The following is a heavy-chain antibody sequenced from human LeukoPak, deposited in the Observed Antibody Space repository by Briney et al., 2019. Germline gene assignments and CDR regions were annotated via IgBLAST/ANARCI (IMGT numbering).Heavy chain of an antibody. CDR2: ISYDGSNK. J-gene: IGHJ6*02. Sequence: GGSLKLSCAPSGFTLSSYGRHWVGQAPGKGREWGAVISYDGSNKYYADPVKGRFTISRDNSKNTLYLQMNSLRAEDTAVYYCARDSKEYYYYYYGMDVWGQGTTVTVSS. V-gene: IGHV3-30*03. CDR3: ARDSKEYYYYYYGMDV. CDR1: GFTLSSYG. D-gene: IGHD2/OR15-2a*01.